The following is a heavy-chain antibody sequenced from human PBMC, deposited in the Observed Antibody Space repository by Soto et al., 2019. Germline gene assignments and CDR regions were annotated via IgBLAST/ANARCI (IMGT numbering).Heavy chain of an antibody. CDR2: ISAYSGDT. D-gene: IGHD4-17*01. CDR1: GYTFTGYG. J-gene: IGHJ4*02. Sequence: QVQLVQSGAEVKKPGASVKVSCKASGYTFTGYGISWVRPAPGQGLEWLGWISAYSGDTMYAPTLLGRLTMTTDTSTSTAYMELRSLRSNDTAVYSCARPSGGYGDYALSLAYWGQGTLVTVSS. V-gene: IGHV1-18*01. CDR3: ARPSGGYGDYALSLAY.